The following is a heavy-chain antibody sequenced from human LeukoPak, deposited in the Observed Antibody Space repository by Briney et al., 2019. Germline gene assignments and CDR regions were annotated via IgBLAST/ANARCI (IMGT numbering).Heavy chain of an antibody. CDR1: GGSISSYY. J-gene: IGHJ5*02. CDR2: IYYSGST. CDR3: ARYPVRITIFDWFDP. V-gene: IGHV4-59*12. Sequence: SETLSLTCTVSGGSISSYYWSWIRQPPGKGLEWIGYIYYSGSTNYNPSLKSRVTISVDTSKNQFSLKLSSVTAADTAVYYCARYPVRITIFDWFDPWGQGTLVTVSS. D-gene: IGHD3-3*01.